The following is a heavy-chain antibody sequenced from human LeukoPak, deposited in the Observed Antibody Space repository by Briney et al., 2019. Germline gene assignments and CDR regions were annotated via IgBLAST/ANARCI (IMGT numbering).Heavy chain of an antibody. J-gene: IGHJ1*01. Sequence: GRSLRLSCAASGFTFSSYAMHWVRQAPGKGLEWVAVISYDGSNKYYADSVKGRLTISRDNFKNTLYLRMNSLRAEDTAVYYCAREETSRGYDILTGYFRHWGQGTLVTVSS. CDR1: GFTFSSYA. CDR3: AREETSRGYDILTGYFRH. V-gene: IGHV3-30*04. CDR2: ISYDGSNK. D-gene: IGHD3-9*01.